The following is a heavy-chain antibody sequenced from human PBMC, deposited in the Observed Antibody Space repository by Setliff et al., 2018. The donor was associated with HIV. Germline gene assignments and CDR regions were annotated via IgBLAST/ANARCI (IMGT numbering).Heavy chain of an antibody. D-gene: IGHD3-10*01. CDR3: TTSYGSGTYYRMGAFDI. J-gene: IGHJ3*02. Sequence: GGSLRLSCTASGFRFGDYAMSWFRQAPGKGPEWVGFIRSKAYGGTKEYAVSVKGRFTISRDDSKSIAYLQMNSLKTEDTAVYYCTTSYGSGTYYRMGAFDIWGQGTRGTVSS. V-gene: IGHV3-49*03. CDR1: GFRFGDYA. CDR2: IRSKAYGGTK.